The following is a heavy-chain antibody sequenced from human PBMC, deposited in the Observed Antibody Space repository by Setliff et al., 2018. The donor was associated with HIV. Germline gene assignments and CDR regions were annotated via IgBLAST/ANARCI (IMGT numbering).Heavy chain of an antibody. CDR1: GGSISGSSCY. J-gene: IGHJ4*02. D-gene: IGHD2-21*02. Sequence: SETLSLTCNVSGGSISGSSCYWGWIRQPPGKGLEWIGSIYHSGSASHNPSLKSRITISVDTSKNQFSLKLTSVTAADTAVYYCARFSVVVTAPGYWGRGTLVTVSS. V-gene: IGHV4-39*01. CDR3: ARFSVVVTAPGY. CDR2: IYHSGSA.